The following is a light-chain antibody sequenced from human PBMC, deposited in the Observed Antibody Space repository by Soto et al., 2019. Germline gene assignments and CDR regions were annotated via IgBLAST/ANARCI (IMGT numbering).Light chain of an antibody. J-gene: IGLJ3*02. Sequence: QSVLTQPPSASGTPGQRVTISCSGSNSNIGRNTVNWYQQVPGTAPKVLIYNNNQRPSGVPDRFSGSKSGTAASLAISGLRSEDEADYYCAVWDDLLHGVFGGGTKLTVL. CDR3: AVWDDLLHGV. CDR1: NSNIGRNT. V-gene: IGLV1-44*01. CDR2: NNN.